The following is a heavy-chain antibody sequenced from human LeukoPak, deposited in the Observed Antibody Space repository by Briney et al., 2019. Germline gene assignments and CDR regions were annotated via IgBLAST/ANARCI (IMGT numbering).Heavy chain of an antibody. CDR1: GGSISSSSYY. CDR2: IYYSGST. CDR3: ARDREVVRYFDWFSAFDI. J-gene: IGHJ3*02. Sequence: NPSETLSLTCTVSGGSISSSSYYWGWIRQPPGKGLEWIGSIYYSGSTYYNPSLKSRVTISVDTSKNQFSLKLSSVTAADTAVYYCARDREVVRYFDWFSAFDIWGQGTMVTVSS. D-gene: IGHD3-9*01. V-gene: IGHV4-39*07.